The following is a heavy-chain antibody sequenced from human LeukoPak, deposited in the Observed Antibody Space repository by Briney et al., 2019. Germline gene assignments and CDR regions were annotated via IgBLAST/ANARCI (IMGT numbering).Heavy chain of an antibody. CDR1: GFTFSNYA. CDR2: ITNNGVST. Sequence: QSGGSLRLSCSASGFTFSNYALAWVRQAPGKGLEYVSVITNNGVSTYYADSVKGRFTISRDNSKSTLYLQMSSLRAEDTAMYYCAMNWNCDYWGQGTLVTVSS. CDR3: AMNWNCDY. J-gene: IGHJ4*02. V-gene: IGHV3-64D*09. D-gene: IGHD1-1*01.